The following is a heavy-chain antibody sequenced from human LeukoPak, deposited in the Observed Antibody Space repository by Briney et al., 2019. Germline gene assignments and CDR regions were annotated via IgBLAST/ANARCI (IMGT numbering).Heavy chain of an antibody. CDR2: ISGSGGST. V-gene: IGHV3-23*01. D-gene: IGHD6-13*01. Sequence: GGSLRLSCATSGFTFSSYSMNWVRQAPGKGLEWVSAISGSGGSTYYADSVKGRFTISRDNSKNTLYLQMNSLTVEDTAVYYCARSQSSSLIDYWGQGTLVTVSS. CDR1: GFTFSSYS. CDR3: ARSQSSSLIDY. J-gene: IGHJ4*02.